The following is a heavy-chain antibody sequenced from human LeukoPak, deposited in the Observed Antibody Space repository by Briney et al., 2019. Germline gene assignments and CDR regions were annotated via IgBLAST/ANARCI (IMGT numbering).Heavy chain of an antibody. V-gene: IGHV3-72*01. CDR2: VRNEIHTT. Sequence: GGSLRLSCVASGFTFSDFYMDWVRQAPGKGLEWLGRVRNEIHTTEYAASVKGRFTFSRDDSKNSLFLQMNNLKTEDTAVYYCVRPHGTGRSTRYFDYWGQGTLVTVSS. CDR1: GFTFSDFY. J-gene: IGHJ4*02. CDR3: VRPHGTGRSTRYFDY. D-gene: IGHD3-16*02.